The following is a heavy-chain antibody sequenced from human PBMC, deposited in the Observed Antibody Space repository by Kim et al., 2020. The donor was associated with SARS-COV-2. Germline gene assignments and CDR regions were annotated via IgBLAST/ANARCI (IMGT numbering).Heavy chain of an antibody. J-gene: IGHJ4*02. CDR2: INTNTGNP. CDR3: ARGEFWWLASTFFDY. D-gene: IGHD6-19*01. Sequence: ASVKVSCKASGYTFTSYAMHWVRQAPGQGLEWMGWINTNTGNPTYAQGFTGRFVFSLDTSVSQAYLQISSLKAEDTAVYYCARGEFWWLASTFFDYWRQGTLVSVPS. V-gene: IGHV7-4-1*02. CDR1: GYTFTSYA.